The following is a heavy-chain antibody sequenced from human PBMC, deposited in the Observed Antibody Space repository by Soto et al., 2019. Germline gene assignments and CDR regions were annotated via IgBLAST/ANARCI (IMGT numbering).Heavy chain of an antibody. J-gene: IGHJ6*02. CDR1: GGTFSSHA. CDR2: ITPIFGTA. Sequence: SVKVSCKASGGTFSSHAISWVRQAPGQGLEWMGGITPIFGTANYAQKFQGRVTITADKSTSTAYMKLSSLRSEDTAVYYCARADTIFGVVIRDYYYYYGMDVWGQGTTVTVSS. CDR3: ARADTIFGVVIRDYYYYYGMDV. D-gene: IGHD3-3*01. V-gene: IGHV1-69*06.